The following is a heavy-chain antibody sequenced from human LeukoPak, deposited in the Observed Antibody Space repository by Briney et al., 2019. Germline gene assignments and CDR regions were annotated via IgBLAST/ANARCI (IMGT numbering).Heavy chain of an antibody. CDR1: GFTFSSYA. D-gene: IGHD3-10*01. CDR3: AKIPWYYYGSGSYLVDY. J-gene: IGHJ4*02. Sequence: GGSLRLSCAASGFTFSSYAMSGVRQAPGKGLEWVSPISGSGGSTYYADSVKGRFTISRDNSKNTLYLQMNSLRAEDTAVYYCAKIPWYYYGSGSYLVDYWGQGTLVTVSS. V-gene: IGHV3-23*01. CDR2: ISGSGGST.